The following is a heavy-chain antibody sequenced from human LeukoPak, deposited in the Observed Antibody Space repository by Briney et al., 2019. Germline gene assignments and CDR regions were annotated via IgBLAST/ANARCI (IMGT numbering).Heavy chain of an antibody. V-gene: IGHV3-23*01. CDR2: ISGSGGST. CDR1: GFTFSSYA. D-gene: IGHD1-26*01. CDR3: AGSIVGPTYYFDY. Sequence: GGSLRLSCAASGFTFSSYAMSWVRQAPGKGLEWVSAISGSGGSTYYADSVKGRFTISRDNSKNTLYLQMNSLRSEDTAVYYCAGSIVGPTYYFDYWGQGTLVTVSS. J-gene: IGHJ4*02.